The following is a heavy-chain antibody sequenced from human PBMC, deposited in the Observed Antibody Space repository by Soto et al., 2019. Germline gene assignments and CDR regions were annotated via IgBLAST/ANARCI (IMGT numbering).Heavy chain of an antibody. CDR1: GYTFTSYA. Sequence: ASVKVSCKASGYTFTSYAISWVRQAPGQGLEWMGWISAYNGNTKYAQDFQGRVTMTTDTSTNTAYMELRSLRSDDTAVYYCARDGVAGTTGISAYWGQGTLVTVSS. D-gene: IGHD1-7*01. V-gene: IGHV1-18*01. CDR3: ARDGVAGTTGISAY. J-gene: IGHJ4*02. CDR2: ISAYNGNT.